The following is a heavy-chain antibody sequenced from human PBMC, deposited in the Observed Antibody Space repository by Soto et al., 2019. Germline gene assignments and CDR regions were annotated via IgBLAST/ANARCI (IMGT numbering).Heavy chain of an antibody. Sequence: QLQLVESGGGVVQPGRSLRLSCAASGFAFSSYSMHWVRQAPGKGLEWLAVISDNGYNKHYADSVKGRFAISRDNTRNTVLLEVNSLTVEDTAIYFCVRGIMYFGEVDDPWGQGTQVTVTS. V-gene: IGHV3-30*09. CDR1: GFAFSSYS. CDR3: VRGIMYFGEVDDP. CDR2: ISDNGYNK. J-gene: IGHJ5*02. D-gene: IGHD2-8*01.